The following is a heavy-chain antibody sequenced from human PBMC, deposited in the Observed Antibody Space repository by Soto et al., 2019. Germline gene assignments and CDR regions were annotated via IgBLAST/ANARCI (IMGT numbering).Heavy chain of an antibody. CDR3: ARGGLRFLEWAI. CDR1: GGSFSGYY. D-gene: IGHD3-3*01. Sequence: QVQLQLWGAGLLKPSETLSLTCAVYGGSFSGYYWSWIRQPPGKGLEWIGEIKHRGSTNYNPSRKSRVYISVDTSKNHFSLKVSSVTATNTAVYYCARGGLRFLEWAIWGQETLINVSS. V-gene: IGHV4-34*01. CDR2: IKHRGST. J-gene: IGHJ4*02.